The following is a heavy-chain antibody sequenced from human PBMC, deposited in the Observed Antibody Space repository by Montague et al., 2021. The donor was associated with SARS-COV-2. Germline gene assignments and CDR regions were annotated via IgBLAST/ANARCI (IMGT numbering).Heavy chain of an antibody. CDR2: IKPDGGEK. CDR3: ARDSRIVGATGGMDV. D-gene: IGHD1-26*01. V-gene: IGHV3-7*03. J-gene: IGHJ6*02. Sequence: SLRLSCAASGFTFSSYWMSWVRQTPGKGLEWVANIKPDGGEKHYVDSVKGRFTISRDNAKNSLNLQKDSLRAEDTALYYCARDSRIVGATGGMDVWGQGTTVIVSS. CDR1: GFTFSSYW.